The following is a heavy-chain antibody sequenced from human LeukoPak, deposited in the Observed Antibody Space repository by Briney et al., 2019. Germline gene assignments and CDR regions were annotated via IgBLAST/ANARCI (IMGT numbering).Heavy chain of an antibody. CDR1: GVTFSNYW. CDR2: ISNDGNNI. Sequence: GGSLRLSCAASGVTFSNYWMHWVRQVPGKGLVWVSHISNDGNNINYADSVKGRFTISRDNSKNTLYLQMNSLRAEDTAVYYCAKAVRSMVTGGGYFDSWGQGTLVTVSS. J-gene: IGHJ4*02. D-gene: IGHD3-10*01. CDR3: AKAVRSMVTGGGYFDS. V-gene: IGHV3-74*01.